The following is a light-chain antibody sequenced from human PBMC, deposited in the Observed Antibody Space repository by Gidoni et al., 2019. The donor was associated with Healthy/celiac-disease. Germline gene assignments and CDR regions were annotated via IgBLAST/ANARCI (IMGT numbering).Light chain of an antibody. Sequence: AIRMTQSPSSFSASTGDRVTITCRASQGISSYLAWYQQKPGKAPKLLIYAASTLQSGVPSRFSGSGSGTDFTLTISCLQSEDCATYYGQQYYSYPRFGQGTKVEIK. V-gene: IGKV1-8*01. CDR3: QQYYSYPR. CDR1: QGISSY. J-gene: IGKJ1*01. CDR2: AAS.